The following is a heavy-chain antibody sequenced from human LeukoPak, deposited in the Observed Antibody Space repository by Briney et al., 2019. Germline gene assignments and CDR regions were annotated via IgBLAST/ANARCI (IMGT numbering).Heavy chain of an antibody. J-gene: IGHJ4*02. CDR3: ARGGLSAGFGY. CDR2: INRDGSQI. Sequence: PGGSLRLSCVASGFTLGTSWMTWVRQAPGKGLEWVTNINRDGSQIDYPDSVKGRFTISRDSANNVLYLQMNSLRAEDTAIYYCARGGLSAGFGYWGQGTLVTVSS. CDR1: GFTLGTSW. V-gene: IGHV3-7*01. D-gene: IGHD3-10*01.